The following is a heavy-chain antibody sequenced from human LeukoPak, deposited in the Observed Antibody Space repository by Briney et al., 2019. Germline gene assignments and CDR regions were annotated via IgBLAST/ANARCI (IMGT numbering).Heavy chain of an antibody. J-gene: IGHJ4*02. V-gene: IGHV4-59*02. CDR1: GASVGGNH. D-gene: IGHD1-26*01. CDR3: ARHPLKPTIVGATTEPDY. Sequence: SETLSLTCAVSGASVGGNHWSWIRQSPEKGLEWIGNIFHDGVTDYNPSFKSRVTMLPDTSKNQFSVRLTSVTAADTAVYYCARHPLKPTIVGATTEPDYWGQGTLVTVSS. CDR2: IFHDGVT.